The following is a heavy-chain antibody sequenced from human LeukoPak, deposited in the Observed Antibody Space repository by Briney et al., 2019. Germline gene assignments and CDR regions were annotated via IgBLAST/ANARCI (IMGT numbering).Heavy chain of an antibody. J-gene: IGHJ4*02. Sequence: ASVKVSCKASGYTFTGYYMHWVRQAPGQELEWMGWINPNSGGTNYAQKFQGRVTMTRDTSISTAYMELSRLRSDDAAVYYCARDLIAAAGGCWGQGTLVTVSS. CDR1: GYTFTGYY. D-gene: IGHD6-13*01. CDR2: INPNSGGT. V-gene: IGHV1-2*02. CDR3: ARDLIAAAGGC.